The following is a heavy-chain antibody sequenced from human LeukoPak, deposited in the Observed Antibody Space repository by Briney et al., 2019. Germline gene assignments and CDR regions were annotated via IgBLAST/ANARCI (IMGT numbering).Heavy chain of an antibody. Sequence: PSETLSLTCAVYGGSFSGYYWSWIRQPPGKGLEWIGEINHSGSTNYNPSLKSRVTISVDTSKNQFSLKLSSVTAADTAVYYCARGSGSSWRRFRWFDPWGQGTLVTVSS. CDR2: INHSGST. J-gene: IGHJ5*02. V-gene: IGHV4-34*01. CDR3: ARGSGSSWRRFRWFDP. CDR1: GGSFSGYY. D-gene: IGHD6-13*01.